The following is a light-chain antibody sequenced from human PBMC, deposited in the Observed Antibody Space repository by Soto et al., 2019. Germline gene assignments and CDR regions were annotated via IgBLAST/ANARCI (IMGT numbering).Light chain of an antibody. CDR3: CSYGGSFPEV. J-gene: IGLJ1*01. Sequence: QSVLTQPPSVSGSPGQSVTISCTGTSSDVGGYDYVSWYQQRPGKAPKLLIYDVTKRPSGVPDRFSGSKSGNTASLTISGLQAEDEADFYCCSYGGSFPEVFGTGTKVAVL. CDR2: DVT. CDR1: SSDVGGYDY. V-gene: IGLV2-11*01.